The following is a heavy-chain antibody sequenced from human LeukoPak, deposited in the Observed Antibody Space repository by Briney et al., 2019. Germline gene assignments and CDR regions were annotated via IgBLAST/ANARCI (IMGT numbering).Heavy chain of an antibody. CDR1: GFTFSSYG. Sequence: GGSLRLSCAASGFTFSSYGMHGVRQAPGKGLEWVAVISYDGSDKYYADSVKGRFTISRDNSKNTLYLQMNSLRAEDTAVYYCAKDGSSRWYGGLTDYWGQGTLVTVSS. V-gene: IGHV3-30*18. J-gene: IGHJ4*02. D-gene: IGHD6-13*01. CDR2: ISYDGSDK. CDR3: AKDGSSRWYGGLTDY.